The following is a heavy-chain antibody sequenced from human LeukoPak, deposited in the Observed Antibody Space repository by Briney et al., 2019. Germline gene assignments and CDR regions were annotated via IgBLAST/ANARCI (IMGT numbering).Heavy chain of an antibody. CDR3: ARTYNDHDAFDI. CDR1: GYTFTSYY. V-gene: IGHV1-46*01. J-gene: IGHJ3*02. D-gene: IGHD3-10*01. Sequence: ASVTVSCKASGYTFTSYYMHWVRQAPGQGLEWMGIINPSGGSTTYAQKFQGRVTMTRDTSTSTVYMELSSLRSEDTAVYYCARTYNDHDAFDIWGQGTLVTVSS. CDR2: INPSGGST.